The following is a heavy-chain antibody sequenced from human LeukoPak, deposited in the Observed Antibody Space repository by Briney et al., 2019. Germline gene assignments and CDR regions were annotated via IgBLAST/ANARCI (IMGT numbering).Heavy chain of an antibody. D-gene: IGHD2-2*01. Sequence: GGSLRLSCSASGFIFSSYTMQWVRHAPGKGLEYVSAISSNGDTTYYATSVKGRFTISRDNSKDTLYLQVGSLRAEDTAVYHCARSVPAAMSAFDIWGQGTMVTVSS. V-gene: IGHV3-64*01. CDR3: ARSVPAAMSAFDI. CDR1: GFIFSSYT. J-gene: IGHJ3*02. CDR2: ISSNGDTT.